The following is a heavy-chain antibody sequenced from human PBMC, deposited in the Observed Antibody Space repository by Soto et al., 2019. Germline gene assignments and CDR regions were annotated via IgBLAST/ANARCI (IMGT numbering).Heavy chain of an antibody. CDR3: ASGPRGKWFDP. CDR2: IYHSGST. V-gene: IGHV4-30-2*01. Sequence: SETLSLTCAVSGGSISSGGYSWSWIRQPPGKGLEWIGYIYHSGSTYYNPSLKSRVTISVDRSTNQFSLKLSSVTAADTAVYYCASGPRGKWFDPWGQGTLVTVSS. J-gene: IGHJ5*02. CDR1: GGSISSGGYS. D-gene: IGHD3-10*01.